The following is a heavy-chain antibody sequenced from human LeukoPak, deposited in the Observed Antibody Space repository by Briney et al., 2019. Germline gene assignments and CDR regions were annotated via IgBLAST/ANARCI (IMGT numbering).Heavy chain of an antibody. V-gene: IGHV4-39*01. CDR2: IYYSGST. CDR1: GGSISSSSYY. D-gene: IGHD3-10*01. J-gene: IGHJ4*02. Sequence: SETLSLTCTVSGGSISSSSYYWGWIRQPPGKGLEWIGSIYYSGSTYYNPSLKSRVTISVDTSKNQFSLKLSSVTAADTAVYYCARHARYGSGSYYPYYFDYWGQGTLVTVSS. CDR3: ARHARYGSGSYYPYYFDY.